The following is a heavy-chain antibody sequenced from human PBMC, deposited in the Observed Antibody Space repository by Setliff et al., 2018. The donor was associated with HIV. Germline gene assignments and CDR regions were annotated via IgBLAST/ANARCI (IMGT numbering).Heavy chain of an antibody. CDR1: GGSFSSYY. D-gene: IGHD5-18*01. CDR3: AREIQFSATTYYYYYMDD. CDR2: IYASGRT. J-gene: IGHJ6*03. Sequence: SETLSLTCAVYGGSFSSYYWSWIRQPAGKGLEWIGRIYASGRTNYNPSLKSRVTLSVDTSKNQFSLKVTSVTAADTAVYYCAREIQFSATTYYYYYMDDWGRGTTVTVSS. V-gene: IGHV4-4*07.